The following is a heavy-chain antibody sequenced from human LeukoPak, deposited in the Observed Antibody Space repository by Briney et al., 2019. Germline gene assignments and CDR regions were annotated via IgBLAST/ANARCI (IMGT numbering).Heavy chain of an antibody. V-gene: IGHV3-33*01. D-gene: IGHD3-22*01. CDR1: GFTFSSYG. Sequence: RRSLRLSCAASGFTFSSYGMHWVRQAPGKGLEWVAVIWYDGSNKYYADSVKGRFTISRDNSKNTLYLQMNSLRAEDTAVYYCARESRGDYYDSSGYYCDYWGQGTLVTVSS. J-gene: IGHJ4*02. CDR3: ARESRGDYYDSSGYYCDY. CDR2: IWYDGSNK.